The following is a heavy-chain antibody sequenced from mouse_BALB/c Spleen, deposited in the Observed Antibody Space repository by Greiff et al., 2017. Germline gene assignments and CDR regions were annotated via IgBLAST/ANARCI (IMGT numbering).Heavy chain of an antibody. V-gene: IGHV5-6-5*01. Sequence: DVMLVESGGGLVKPGGSLKLSCAASGFTFSSYAMSWVRQNPEKRLEWVASISSGGSTYYPDSVKGRFTISRDNARNILYLQMSRLRSDDTDMYDCERGFCYGYEGAMDYWGQGTSVTVSS. CDR1: GFTFSSYA. J-gene: IGHJ4*01. CDR2: ISSGGST. CDR3: ERGFCYGYEGAMDY. D-gene: IGHD1-2*01.